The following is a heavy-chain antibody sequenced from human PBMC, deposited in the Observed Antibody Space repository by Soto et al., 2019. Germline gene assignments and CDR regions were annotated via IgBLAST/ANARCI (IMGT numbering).Heavy chain of an antibody. D-gene: IGHD3-10*01. Sequence: QVQLVQSGAEVKKPGASVKVSCKASGYTFTGYYMHWVRQAPGQGLEWMGWINPNSGGTNYAQKFQGWVTMTRDTSISTDYMELSRMRSDDTAVYYCARDGGSGRREIYYYYGMDVWGQGTTVTVSS. CDR3: ARDGGSGRREIYYYYGMDV. CDR1: GYTFTGYY. V-gene: IGHV1-2*04. J-gene: IGHJ6*02. CDR2: INPNSGGT.